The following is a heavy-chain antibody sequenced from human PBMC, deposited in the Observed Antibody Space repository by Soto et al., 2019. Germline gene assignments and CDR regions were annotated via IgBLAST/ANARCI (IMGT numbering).Heavy chain of an antibody. D-gene: IGHD6-6*01. CDR2: IRSRDSDYAT. Sequence: EVQLVESGGGLVHPGGSLKLSCAVSGFTFSGSVMHWVRQAPGKGLEWLGRIRSRDSDYATSYAESVKGRVTISRDDSKHTAYLQVTSLKIEDTALYYCTTYGNSSKGFDYWGQGTLVTVSS. CDR3: TTYGNSSKGFDY. CDR1: GFTFSGSV. V-gene: IGHV3-73*01. J-gene: IGHJ4*02.